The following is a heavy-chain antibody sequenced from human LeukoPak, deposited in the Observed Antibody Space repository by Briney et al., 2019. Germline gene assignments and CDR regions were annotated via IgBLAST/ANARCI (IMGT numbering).Heavy chain of an antibody. CDR2: VHLDGRT. Sequence: SETPSLTCGVSGGSVINTNWWTWVRQPPGKGLEWIGEVHLDGRTNYNPSLESRLTMSVDVSENQVSLKLTSVTAADTAVYYCAREGGFYRPLDYSGQGTLVTVSS. V-gene: IGHV4-4*02. CDR1: GGSVINTNW. CDR3: AREGGFYRPLDY. D-gene: IGHD3-3*01. J-gene: IGHJ4*02.